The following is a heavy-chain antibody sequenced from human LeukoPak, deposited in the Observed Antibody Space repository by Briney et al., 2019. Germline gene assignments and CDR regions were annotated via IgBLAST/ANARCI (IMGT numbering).Heavy chain of an antibody. V-gene: IGHV4-39*01. CDR1: GGSISSSDYY. Sequence: SETLSLTCTVTGGSISSSDYYWGWIRQPPGKGLEWIGSIYYSGSTYYNPSLKSRVTISVDTSKNQFSLKLSSVTAADAAVYYCARGLLTCSSTTCYGLDAFDIWGQGTMVTVSS. CDR2: IYYSGST. CDR3: ARGLLTCSSTTCYGLDAFDI. D-gene: IGHD2-2*01. J-gene: IGHJ3*02.